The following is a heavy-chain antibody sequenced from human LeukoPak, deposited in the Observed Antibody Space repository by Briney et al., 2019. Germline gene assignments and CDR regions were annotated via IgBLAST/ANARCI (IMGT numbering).Heavy chain of an antibody. CDR3: ASLIPTAKYCSSTSCYSNWFDP. Sequence: SETLSLTCAVYGGSLSGCYWSWIRQPPGKGLEWIGEINHSGSTNYNPSLKSRVTITVDKSKNQFSLKLSSVTAADTAVYYCASLIPTAKYCSSTSCYSNWFDPWGQGTLVTVSS. D-gene: IGHD2-2*01. J-gene: IGHJ5*02. V-gene: IGHV4-34*01. CDR1: GGSLSGCY. CDR2: INHSGST.